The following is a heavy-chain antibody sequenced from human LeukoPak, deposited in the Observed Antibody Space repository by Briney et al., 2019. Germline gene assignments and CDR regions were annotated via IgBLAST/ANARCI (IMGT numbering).Heavy chain of an antibody. CDR2: ISSSSSYI. Sequence: PGGSLRLSCAASGFTFSSYSMNWVRQAPGKGLKWVSSISSSSSYIYYADSVKGRFTISRDNAKNSLYLQMNSLRAEDTAVYYCARFGAAGYHFDYWGQGTLVTVSS. CDR1: GFTFSSYS. V-gene: IGHV3-21*01. D-gene: IGHD6-13*01. J-gene: IGHJ4*02. CDR3: ARFGAAGYHFDY.